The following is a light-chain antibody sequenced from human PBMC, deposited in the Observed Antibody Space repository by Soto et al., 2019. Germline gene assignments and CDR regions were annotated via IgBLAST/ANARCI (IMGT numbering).Light chain of an antibody. CDR3: SSYAGRKSVI. CDR1: SSDVGGY. V-gene: IGLV2-8*01. Sequence: QSALTQPPSASGSPGQSVTISCTGTSSDVGGYVSWYQHHPGKAPKLVIYEVSKRPSGVPDRFSGSKSGNTASLIVSGLQAEDEAAYYCSSYAGRKSVIFGGGTKVTVL. CDR2: EVS. J-gene: IGLJ2*01.